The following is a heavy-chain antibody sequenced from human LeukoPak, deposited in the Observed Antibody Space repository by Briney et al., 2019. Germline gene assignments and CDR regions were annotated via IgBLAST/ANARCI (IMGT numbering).Heavy chain of an antibody. D-gene: IGHD5-24*01. Sequence: TTSETLSLTCTVSGGSISSYYWSWIRQPPGKGLEWIGYIYYSGSTNYNPSLKSRVTISVDTSKNQFSLKPSSVTAADTAVYYCARAEIGDGYNYFDAFDIWGQGTMVTVSS. CDR1: GGSISSYY. V-gene: IGHV4-59*01. J-gene: IGHJ3*02. CDR2: IYYSGST. CDR3: ARAEIGDGYNYFDAFDI.